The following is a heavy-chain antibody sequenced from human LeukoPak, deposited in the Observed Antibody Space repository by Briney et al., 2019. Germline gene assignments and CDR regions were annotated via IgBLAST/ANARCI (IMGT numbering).Heavy chain of an antibody. CDR2: ISAYNGNT. CDR1: GYTFSNYG. J-gene: IGHJ6*03. D-gene: IGHD3-10*01. Sequence: ASVKVSCKASGYTFSNYGISWVRQAPGQGLEWMGWISAYNGNTNYAQKLQGRITMTTDTSTSTAYMELRSLRSDDTAVYYCARHHQYPITYYMDVWGKGTTVTVSS. CDR3: ARHHQYPITYYMDV. V-gene: IGHV1-18*01.